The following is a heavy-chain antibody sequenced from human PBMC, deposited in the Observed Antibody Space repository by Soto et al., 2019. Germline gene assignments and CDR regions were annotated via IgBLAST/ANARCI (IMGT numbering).Heavy chain of an antibody. D-gene: IGHD3-3*01. CDR2: IIPMFGTA. CDR3: ARRATNDFDFWSGYYDFDY. CDR1: GGTFRNYG. J-gene: IGHJ4*02. V-gene: IGHV1-69*13. Sequence: GASVKVSCKASGGTFRNYGINWVRQAPGQGLEWMGGIIPMFGTANYAQNFLGRVTITADESTSTVYMELSSLRSEDTAVYYCARRATNDFDFWSGYYDFDYWGQGTLVTVS.